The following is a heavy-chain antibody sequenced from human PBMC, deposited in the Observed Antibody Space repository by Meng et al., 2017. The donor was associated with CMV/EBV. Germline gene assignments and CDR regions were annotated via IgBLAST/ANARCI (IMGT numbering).Heavy chain of an antibody. J-gene: IGHJ4*02. D-gene: IGHD3-22*01. CDR1: GGSISSYY. CDR3: ARSDSSGYYYFDY. CDR2: IYYSGST. Sequence: ESLKISCTVSGGSISSYYWSWIRQPPGKGLEWIGYIYYSGSTNYNPPLKSRVTISVDTSKNQFSLKLSSVTAADTAVYYCARSDSSGYYYFDYWGQGTLVTVSS. V-gene: IGHV4-59*01.